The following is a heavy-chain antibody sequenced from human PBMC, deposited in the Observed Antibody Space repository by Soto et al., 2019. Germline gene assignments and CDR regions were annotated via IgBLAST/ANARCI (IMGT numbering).Heavy chain of an antibody. CDR2: ISGSGGGT. Sequence: GGSLRLSCAASGFTFSNYAMSWVRQAPGKGLEWVSAISGSGGGTYYADSMKGRFTISRDNSKNTLYLQMNSLRAEDTAVYYCAKVGYCSGGSCYFFDCWGQGTLVTVSS. CDR3: AKVGYCSGGSCYFFDC. D-gene: IGHD2-15*01. CDR1: GFTFSNYA. J-gene: IGHJ4*02. V-gene: IGHV3-23*01.